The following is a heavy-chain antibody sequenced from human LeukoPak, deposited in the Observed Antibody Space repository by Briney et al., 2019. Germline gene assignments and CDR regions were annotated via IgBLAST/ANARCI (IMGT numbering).Heavy chain of an antibody. D-gene: IGHD6-6*01. J-gene: IGHJ4*02. V-gene: IGHV4-34*01. CDR3: ARELSGIAARPE. CDR2: INHSGST. Sequence: SETLSLTCAVYGGSFSGYYWSWIRQPPGKGLEWIGEINHSGSTNYNPSLKSRVTISVDTSKNQFSLKLSSVTAADTAVYYCARELSGIAARPEWGQGTLVTVSS. CDR1: GGSFSGYY.